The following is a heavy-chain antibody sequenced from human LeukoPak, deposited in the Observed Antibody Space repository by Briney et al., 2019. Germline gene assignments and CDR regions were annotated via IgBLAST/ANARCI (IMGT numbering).Heavy chain of an antibody. CDR1: GFTFSDYY. J-gene: IGHJ3*02. Sequence: GGSLRLSCAASGFTFSDYYMSWIRRAPGKGLEWVSYISSSGSTIYYADSVKGRFTISRDNAKNSLYLQMNSLRAEDTAVYYCAGYITMIVVDDGDAFDIWGQGTMVTVSS. CDR2: ISSSGSTI. CDR3: AGYITMIVVDDGDAFDI. V-gene: IGHV3-11*01. D-gene: IGHD3-22*01.